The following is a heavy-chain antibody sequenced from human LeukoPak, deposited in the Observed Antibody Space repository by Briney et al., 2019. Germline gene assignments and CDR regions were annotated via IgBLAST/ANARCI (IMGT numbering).Heavy chain of an antibody. CDR1: GGSFSGYY. V-gene: IGHV4-34*01. CDR2: INHSGST. Sequence: SETLSLTCAVYGGSFSGYYWSWIRQPPGKGLEWIGEINHSGSTNYNPSLKSRVTISVDTSKSQFSLKLSSVTAADTAVYYCARGRKDIVVVPAAIFNYWGQGTLVTVSS. D-gene: IGHD2-2*01. J-gene: IGHJ4*02. CDR3: ARGRKDIVVVPAAIFNY.